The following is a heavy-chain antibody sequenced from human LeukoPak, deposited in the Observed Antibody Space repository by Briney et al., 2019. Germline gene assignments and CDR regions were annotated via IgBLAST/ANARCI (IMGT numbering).Heavy chain of an antibody. Sequence: GGSLRLSCAASGFTFSSYAMHWVRQAPGKGLEWVSYISSSSGNIYYADSVKGRFTISRDNAKTSLYLQMNSLRAEDTALHYCARDRGGIGYYMDVWGKGTTVTVSS. V-gene: IGHV3-48*01. D-gene: IGHD3-16*02. CDR2: ISSSSGNI. J-gene: IGHJ6*03. CDR1: GFTFSSYA. CDR3: ARDRGGIGYYMDV.